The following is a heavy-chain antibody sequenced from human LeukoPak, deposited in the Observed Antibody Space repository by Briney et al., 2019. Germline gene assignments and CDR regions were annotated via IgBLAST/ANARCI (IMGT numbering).Heavy chain of an antibody. J-gene: IGHJ6*02. V-gene: IGHV4-4*07. D-gene: IGHD3-9*01. CDR3: ARDDFEYSVHYGMDV. CDR2: VYRSGNT. CDR1: GGYISTYY. Sequence: SETLSLTCSVSGGYISTYYWSWIRQPAGKGLEWIGRVYRSGNTNYNPSLKSRVTMSVDTSKNQISLRLRSVTAADTAVYYCARDDFEYSVHYGMDVWGQGTTVTVSS.